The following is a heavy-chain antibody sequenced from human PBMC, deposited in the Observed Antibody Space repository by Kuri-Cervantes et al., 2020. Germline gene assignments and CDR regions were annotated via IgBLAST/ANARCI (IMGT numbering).Heavy chain of an antibody. CDR1: GFTFSGSA. CDR3: ARAKSEVTHAGY. Sequence: GGSLRHSCAASGFTFSGSAMHWVRQAPGKGLEWVAVISYDGSNKYSADSVKGRFTISRDNSKNTLYLQMNSLRAEDTAVYYCARAKSEVTHAGYWGQGTLVTVSS. J-gene: IGHJ4*02. V-gene: IGHV3-30-3*01. D-gene: IGHD1-14*01. CDR2: ISYDGSNK.